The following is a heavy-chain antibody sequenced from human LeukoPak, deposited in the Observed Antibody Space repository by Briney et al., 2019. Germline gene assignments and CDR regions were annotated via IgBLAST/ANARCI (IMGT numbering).Heavy chain of an antibody. CDR3: ARAWDDIVVVPAAYDLRYYYGMDV. CDR2: INAGNGNT. V-gene: IGHV1-3*01. D-gene: IGHD2-2*01. CDR1: GYTFTGYY. Sequence: ASVKVSCKASGYTFTGYYMHWVRQAPGQRLEWMGWINAGNGNTKYSQKFQGRVTITRDTSASTAYMELSSLRSEDTAVYYCARAWDDIVVVPAAYDLRYYYGMDVWGQGTTVTVSS. J-gene: IGHJ6*02.